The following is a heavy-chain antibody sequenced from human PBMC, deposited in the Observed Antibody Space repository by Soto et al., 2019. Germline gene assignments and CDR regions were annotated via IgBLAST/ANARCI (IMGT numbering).Heavy chain of an antibody. CDR3: ARERVVWFGVERWLDP. V-gene: IGHV1-3*01. J-gene: IGHJ5*02. D-gene: IGHD3-10*01. CDR1: GYTFTSYA. Sequence: ASVKVSCKASGYTFTSYAMHWVRQAPGQRLEWMGWINAGNGNTKYSQKFQGRVTITRDTSASTAYMELSSLRSEDTAVYYCARERVVWFGVERWLDPWGQGTLVTVSS. CDR2: INAGNGNT.